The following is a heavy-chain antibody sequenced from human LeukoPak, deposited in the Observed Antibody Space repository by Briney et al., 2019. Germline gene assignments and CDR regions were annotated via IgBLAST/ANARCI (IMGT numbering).Heavy chain of an antibody. J-gene: IGHJ4*02. CDR2: IIPLFGTT. V-gene: IGHV1-69*13. CDR3: ARVGGDNIRRGELLLMRCYFDN. D-gene: IGHD3-10*01. CDR1: RDIFNDNA. Sequence: GASVKVSCKASRDIFNDNAISWVRQAPGRGLEWMGGIIPLFGTTTFAQRFQGRLTFTADASTSTVYMELNSLRYEDTAMYYCARVGGDNIRRGELLLMRCYFDNWGQGTLVTVSP.